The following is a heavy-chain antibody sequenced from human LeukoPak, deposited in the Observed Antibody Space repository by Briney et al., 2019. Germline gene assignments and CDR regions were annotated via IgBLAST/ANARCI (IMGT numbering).Heavy chain of an antibody. V-gene: IGHV3-48*01. CDR2: ISLTTTTV. J-gene: IGHJ4*02. CDR3: ARDGDWAFDY. CDR1: GFTFSSSYG. Sequence: PGGSLRLSCAASGFTFSSSYGMSWVRAAPGKGLGWVAIISLTTTTVSYAASVKGRFTMSRDNAKNSLFLQMNTLRAEDTAVYYCARDGDWAFDYWGQGTLVTVSS. D-gene: IGHD3-9*01.